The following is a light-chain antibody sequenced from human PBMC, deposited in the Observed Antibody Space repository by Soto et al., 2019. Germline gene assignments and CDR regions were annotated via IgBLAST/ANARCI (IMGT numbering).Light chain of an antibody. CDR2: EVT. J-gene: IGLJ3*02. CDR3: CSYAGSGTWV. Sequence: ALTQPASVSGSPGQSITISCTGTSSDVGSYNLVSWYQQHPGKAPKFMISEVTKRPSGVSTRFSGSKSGNTASLTISGLQAEDESDYYCCSYAGSGTWVFGGGTKLTVL. V-gene: IGLV2-23*02. CDR1: SSDVGSYNL.